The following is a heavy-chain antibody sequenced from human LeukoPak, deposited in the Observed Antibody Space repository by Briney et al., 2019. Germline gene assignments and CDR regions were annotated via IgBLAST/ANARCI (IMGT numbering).Heavy chain of an antibody. CDR3: ARWRRDGYNWDY. CDR2: INPNSGGT. Sequence: ASVKVSCKASGYTFTGYYMHWVRQAPGQGLEWMGRINPNSGGTNYAQKFQGRVTMTRDTSISTAYMELSRLRSDDTAVYYCARWRRDGYNWDYWGQGTLVTVSS. V-gene: IGHV1-2*06. D-gene: IGHD5-24*01. CDR1: GYTFTGYY. J-gene: IGHJ4*02.